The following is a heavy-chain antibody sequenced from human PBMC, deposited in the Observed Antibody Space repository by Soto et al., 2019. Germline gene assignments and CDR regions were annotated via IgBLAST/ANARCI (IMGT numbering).Heavy chain of an antibody. Sequence: QVQLVESGGGVVQPGRSLRLSCAASGFTFSSYGMHWVRQAPGKGLEWVAVISYDGSNKYYADSVKGRFTISRDNSKNTLYLQMNSLRAEDTAVYYCANSVFHPITIFGVGTGGYFDYWGQGTLVTVSS. CDR3: ANSVFHPITIFGVGTGGYFDY. CDR2: ISYDGSNK. J-gene: IGHJ4*02. D-gene: IGHD3-3*01. V-gene: IGHV3-30*18. CDR1: GFTFSSYG.